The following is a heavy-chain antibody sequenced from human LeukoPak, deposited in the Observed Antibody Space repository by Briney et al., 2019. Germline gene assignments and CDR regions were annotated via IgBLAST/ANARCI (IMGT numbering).Heavy chain of an antibody. Sequence: GASVKVSCKASGYTFTGYYMHWVRQALGQGLEWMGWINPNSGGTNYAQKFQGRVTMTRDTSISTAYMELSRLRSDDTAVYYCARDGCSSTSCYLYYYYYMDVWGKGTTVTVSS. CDR1: GYTFTGYY. V-gene: IGHV1-2*02. CDR3: ARDGCSSTSCYLYYYYYMDV. D-gene: IGHD2-2*01. J-gene: IGHJ6*03. CDR2: INPNSGGT.